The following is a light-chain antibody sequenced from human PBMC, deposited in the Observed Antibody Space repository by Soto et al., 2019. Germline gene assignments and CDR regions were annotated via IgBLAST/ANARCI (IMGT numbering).Light chain of an antibody. Sequence: EIVMTQSPATLSVSPGERATLSCRASQSVSRNLAWYQQKPGQPPRLLIYGASTRATGIPGRFSGSGSGTDFTLTISSLQSEDFAGYYCQHYSNWPPWTFGQGTKVEIK. CDR3: QHYSNWPPWT. V-gene: IGKV3-15*01. CDR1: QSVSRN. CDR2: GAS. J-gene: IGKJ1*01.